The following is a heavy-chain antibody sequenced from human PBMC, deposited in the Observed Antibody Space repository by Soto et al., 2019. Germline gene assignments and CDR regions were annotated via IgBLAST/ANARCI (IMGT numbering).Heavy chain of an antibody. Sequence: QVQLVQSGAEVRKPGSSVKVSCKASGGLFSTYAITWVRQAPGQGLEWVGGIIPLFATTHYAQKFQGRVRITAGEPTNTDDLDLSRLGSEHTAVYKCGSSVCETTTCSTPHWYFELWGRGTLVIVSS. CDR1: GGLFSTYA. V-gene: IGHV1-69*01. D-gene: IGHD5-12*01. CDR3: GSSVCETTTCSTPHWYFEL. J-gene: IGHJ2*01. CDR2: IIPLFATT.